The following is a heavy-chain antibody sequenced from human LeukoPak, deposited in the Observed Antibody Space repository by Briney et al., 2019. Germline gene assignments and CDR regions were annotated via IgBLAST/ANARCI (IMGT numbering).Heavy chain of an antibody. J-gene: IGHJ4*02. V-gene: IGHV1-69*04. D-gene: IGHD3-10*01. CDR2: VIPILGIT. CDR1: GYTFTSYG. Sequence: SVKVSCKASGYTFTSYGISWVRQAPGQGLEWMGRVIPILGITNYAQKFQGRVTITADKSTSTAYMELRSLRSEDTAVYCCARGAGSYYHDPLDYWGQGTLVTVSS. CDR3: ARGAGSYYHDPLDY.